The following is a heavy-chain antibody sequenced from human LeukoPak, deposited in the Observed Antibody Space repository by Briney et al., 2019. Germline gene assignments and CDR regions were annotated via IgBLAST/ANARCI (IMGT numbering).Heavy chain of an antibody. Sequence: PGGSLRLSCAASGFTFSRSWMTWVRQAPGKGLEWVASINEDGGEIHYVDSVKGRFTISRDNAKDSLYLQMNSLTAEDTAMYYCVRAYHPGGWFDPWGQGTLVTASS. CDR3: VRAYHPGGWFDP. D-gene: IGHD2-21*01. J-gene: IGHJ5*02. CDR2: INEDGGEI. CDR1: GFTFSRSW. V-gene: IGHV3-7*04.